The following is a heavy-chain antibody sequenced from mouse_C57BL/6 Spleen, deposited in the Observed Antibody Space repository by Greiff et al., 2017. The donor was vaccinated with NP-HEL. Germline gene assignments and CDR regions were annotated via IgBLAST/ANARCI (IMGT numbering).Heavy chain of an antibody. D-gene: IGHD2-4*01. CDR2: IYPGSGNT. V-gene: IGHV1-76*01. J-gene: IGHJ4*01. CDR1: GYTFTDYY. Sequence: VQLQQSGAELVRPGASVKLSCKASGYTFTDYYINWVKQRPGQGLEWIARIYPGSGNTYYNEKFKGKATLTAEKSSSTAYMQLSILTSEDSAVYCCARGGDYDEDYYYAMDYWGQGTSVTVSS. CDR3: ARGGDYDEDYYYAMDY.